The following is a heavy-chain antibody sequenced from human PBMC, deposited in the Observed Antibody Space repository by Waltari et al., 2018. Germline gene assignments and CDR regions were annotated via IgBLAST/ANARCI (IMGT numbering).Heavy chain of an antibody. Sequence: EVQLVESGGGSVQPGGSLRLSCAASGMTLSSYWMNWVRQAPGKGLEWVANIKQDGSEKNYVDSVEGLFSISRDNAQNSLYLQRNSLRAEDTAIYYCVTGLTTVTAKDYFDHWGQGALVTVSS. CDR3: VTGLTTVTAKDYFDH. CDR1: GMTLSSYW. D-gene: IGHD4-17*01. V-gene: IGHV3-7*01. J-gene: IGHJ4*02. CDR2: IKQDGSEK.